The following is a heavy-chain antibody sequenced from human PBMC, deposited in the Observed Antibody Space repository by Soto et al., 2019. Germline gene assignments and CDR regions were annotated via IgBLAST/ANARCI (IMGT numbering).Heavy chain of an antibody. CDR1: GGSISSYY. D-gene: IGHD2-15*01. Sequence: ETLSLTCTVSGGSISSYYWSWIRQPPGKGLEWIGYIYYSGSTNYNPSLKSRVTISVDTSKNQFSLKLSSVTAADTAVYYCXRQILLRQPYNWFDPWGQGTLVTVSS. CDR2: IYYSGST. CDR3: XRQILLRQPYNWFDP. V-gene: IGHV4-59*08. J-gene: IGHJ5*02.